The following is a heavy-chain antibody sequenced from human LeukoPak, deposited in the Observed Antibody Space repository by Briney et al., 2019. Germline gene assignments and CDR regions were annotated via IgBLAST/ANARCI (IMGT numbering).Heavy chain of an antibody. CDR2: ISGSGGST. D-gene: IGHD6-13*01. J-gene: IGHJ4*02. V-gene: IGHV3-23*01. Sequence: GGSLSLSCAAPGFTFRNHAMNWVRKAPGRGLEWASGISGSGGSTYYADSAKGRFTISRDNSNNTLYLLMNSLRIDDTAVYFCARDSSTWYLPHFDYWGQGTLVTVSS. CDR3: ARDSSTWYLPHFDY. CDR1: GFTFRNHA.